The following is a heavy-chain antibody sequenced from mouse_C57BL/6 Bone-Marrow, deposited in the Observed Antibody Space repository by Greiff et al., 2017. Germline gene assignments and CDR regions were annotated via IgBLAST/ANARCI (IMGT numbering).Heavy chain of an antibody. CDR2: IYPGDGDT. Sequence: QVQLQQSGPELVKPGASVKISCKASGYAFSSSWMNWVKQRPGKGLEWIGRIYPGDGDTNYNGKFKGKATLTADKSSSTAYMQLSSLTSEDSAVDFCAREGSSPRWYLDVWGTGTTVTVSS. V-gene: IGHV1-82*01. D-gene: IGHD1-1*01. CDR3: AREGSSPRWYLDV. CDR1: GYAFSSSW. J-gene: IGHJ1*03.